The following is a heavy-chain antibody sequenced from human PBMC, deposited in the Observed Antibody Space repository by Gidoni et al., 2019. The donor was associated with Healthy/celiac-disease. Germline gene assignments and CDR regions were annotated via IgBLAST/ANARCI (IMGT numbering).Heavy chain of an antibody. J-gene: IGHJ4*02. D-gene: IGHD6-13*01. CDR2: ISGSGGST. V-gene: IGHV3-23*01. CDR3: AKALTPYSSSWYFDY. CDR1: GFTFSSYA. Sequence: EVQLLESGGGLVQPGGSLRISCAASGFTFSSYAMSWVRQAPGKGLEWVSAISGSGGSTYYADSVKGRFTISRDNSKNTLYLQMNSLRAEDTAVYYCAKALTPYSSSWYFDYWGQGTLVTVSS.